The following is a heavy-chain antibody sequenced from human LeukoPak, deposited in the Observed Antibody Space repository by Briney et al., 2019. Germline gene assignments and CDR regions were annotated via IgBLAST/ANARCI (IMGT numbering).Heavy chain of an antibody. V-gene: IGHV3-20*04. CDR3: ARDWVPTANPQGFEY. Sequence: GGSLRLSCAASGFTFDDYGMSWVRQAPGKGLEWVSGINWNGGSTGYADSVKGRFTISRDNAKNSPYLQMNSLRAEDTALYYCARDWVPTANPQGFEYWGQGTLVTVSS. CDR1: GFTFDDYG. D-gene: IGHD4-17*01. J-gene: IGHJ4*02. CDR2: INWNGGST.